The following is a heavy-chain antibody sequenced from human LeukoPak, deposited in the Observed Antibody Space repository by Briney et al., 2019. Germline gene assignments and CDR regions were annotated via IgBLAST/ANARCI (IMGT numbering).Heavy chain of an antibody. CDR2: IYTSGST. V-gene: IGHV4-4*07. J-gene: IGHJ3*02. CDR1: GGSISSYY. Sequence: SETLSLTCTVSGGSISSYYWSWIRQPAGKGLEWIGRIYTSGSTNYNPSLKSRVTISVDTSKNQFSLKLSSVTAADTAVYYCAREKDIVVVPAADGYDAFDIWGQGTMVTVSS. CDR3: AREKDIVVVPAADGYDAFDI. D-gene: IGHD2-2*01.